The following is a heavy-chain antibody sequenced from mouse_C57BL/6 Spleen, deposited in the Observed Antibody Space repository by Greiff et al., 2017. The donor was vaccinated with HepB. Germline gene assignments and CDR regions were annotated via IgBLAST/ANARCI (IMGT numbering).Heavy chain of an antibody. CDR2: IDPSDSYT. J-gene: IGHJ2*01. CDR3: ARDYGSTQGY. D-gene: IGHD1-1*01. V-gene: IGHV1-50*01. Sequence: QVQLQQSGAELVKPGASVKLSCKASGYTFTSYWMQWVKQRPGQGLEWIGEIDPSDSYTNYNQKFKGKATLTVDTSSSTAYMQLSSLTSEDSAVYYCARDYGSTQGYWGQGTTLTVSS. CDR1: GYTFTSYW.